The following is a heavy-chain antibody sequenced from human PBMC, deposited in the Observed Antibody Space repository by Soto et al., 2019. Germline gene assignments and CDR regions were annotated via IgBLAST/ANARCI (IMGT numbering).Heavy chain of an antibody. Sequence: QVQLQQWGAGVLKPSETLSLTCAVYGGSFSGYFCSWIRQPPGKGLEWIGDINHGGSTIYNPSLKSRVTISVDTSKNQFSLNLSSVTAADTAVYYCARRDDSSAYCFDPWGQGTLVTVSS. CDR3: ARRDDSSAYCFDP. V-gene: IGHV4-34*01. CDR1: GGSFSGYF. D-gene: IGHD3-22*01. CDR2: INHGGST. J-gene: IGHJ5*02.